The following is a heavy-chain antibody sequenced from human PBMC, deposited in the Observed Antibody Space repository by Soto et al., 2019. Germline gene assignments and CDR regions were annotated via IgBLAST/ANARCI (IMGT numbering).Heavy chain of an antibody. V-gene: IGHV4-30-4*01. D-gene: IGHD5-18*01. Sequence: SETLSLTCTVSGGSISSGDYYWSWIRQPPGKGLEWIGYIYYSGGTYYNQSLKSQVTISVDTSKNQFSMKLSSVTAADTSVYYCTCIFSGGYGYGFYYYGMDVWGQGTTVTVS. CDR1: GGSISSGDYY. J-gene: IGHJ6*02. CDR2: IYYSGGT. CDR3: TCIFSGGYGYGFYYYGMDV.